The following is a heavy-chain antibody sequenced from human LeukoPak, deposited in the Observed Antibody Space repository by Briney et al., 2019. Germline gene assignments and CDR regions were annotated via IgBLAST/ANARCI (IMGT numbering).Heavy chain of an antibody. CDR1: RYTFTGDN. D-gene: IGHD3-16*01. CDR3: ARIARIMWGMDV. Sequence: AAVKDSCKAPRYTFTGDNIYWVREGPGQRVWRMGWINPNIGGTNYAQKFQGRVTMTRDTSISTAYMELSRLRSDDTAVYYCARIARIMWGMDVWGQGTTVTVSS. CDR2: INPNIGGT. V-gene: IGHV1-2*02. J-gene: IGHJ6*02.